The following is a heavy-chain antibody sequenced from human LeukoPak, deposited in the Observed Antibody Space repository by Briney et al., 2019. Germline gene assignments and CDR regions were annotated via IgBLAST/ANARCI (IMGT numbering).Heavy chain of an antibody. V-gene: IGHV4-34*01. D-gene: IGHD4-11*01. Sequence: SETLSLTCAVYGGSFSGYYWSWIRQPPGKGLEGNGEINHRGSTNYNPSLKSRVTLSVDTSKNQFSLKLSSVTAADTAVYYCARSHRGNYATVTTETGDYWGQGTLVTVSS. CDR1: GGSFSGYY. CDR3: ARSHRGNYATVTTETGDY. J-gene: IGHJ4*02. CDR2: INHRGST.